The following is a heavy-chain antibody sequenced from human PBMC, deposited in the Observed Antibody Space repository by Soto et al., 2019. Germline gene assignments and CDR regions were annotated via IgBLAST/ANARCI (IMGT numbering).Heavy chain of an antibody. CDR1: GFTFTSSA. CDR3: ARHERLQLWADYYYYGMDV. D-gene: IGHD5-18*01. Sequence: GASVKVSCKASGFTFTSSAMQWVRQARGQRLEWIGWIVDSSGNTNYAQKFQERLTITRDMSTSTAYMELSSLRSEDTAVYYCARHERLQLWADYYYYGMDVWGQGTTVTVSS. V-gene: IGHV1-58*02. CDR2: IVDSSGNT. J-gene: IGHJ6*02.